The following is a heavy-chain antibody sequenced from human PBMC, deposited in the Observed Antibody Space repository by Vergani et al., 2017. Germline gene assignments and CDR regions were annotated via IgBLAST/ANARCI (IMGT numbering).Heavy chain of an antibody. CDR1: GFTLRNYD. Sequence: QVQLVESGGGVVQPGRSLRLSCAVSGFTLRNYDMQWIRQGPGKGLEFVAFIQFDGSNQYYADSVKGRFTLSRDFSKNTLYLQMNSLRTDDTATYYCAKHFRGWGIDYWGQGTQVIVS. J-gene: IGHJ4*02. D-gene: IGHD3-16*01. V-gene: IGHV3-30*02. CDR3: AKHFRGWGIDY. CDR2: IQFDGSNQ.